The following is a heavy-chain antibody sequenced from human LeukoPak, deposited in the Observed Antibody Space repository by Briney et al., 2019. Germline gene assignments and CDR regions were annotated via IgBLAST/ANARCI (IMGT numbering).Heavy chain of an antibody. CDR1: GFTFSSYS. Sequence: GGSLRLSCAASGFTFSSYSMNWVRQAPGKGLEWVSSISSSSSYIYYADSVKGRFTISRDNAKNSLYLQMNSLRAEDTAVYYCARDTYYYDSSGYYKYFQHWGQGTLGTVSS. V-gene: IGHV3-21*01. CDR2: ISSSSSYI. D-gene: IGHD3-22*01. J-gene: IGHJ1*01. CDR3: ARDTYYYDSSGYYKYFQH.